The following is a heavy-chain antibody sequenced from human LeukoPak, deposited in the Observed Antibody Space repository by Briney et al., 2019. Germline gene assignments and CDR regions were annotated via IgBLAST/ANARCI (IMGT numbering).Heavy chain of an antibody. D-gene: IGHD1-26*01. CDR3: ARGRSLDSGSYSGGVY. J-gene: IGHJ4*02. Sequence: ASVKVSCKASGGTFSGYAIGWVRQAPGQGLEWMGGIIPIFGTANYAQKFQGRVTITADESTSTAYMELSSLRSEDTAVYYCARGRSLDSGSYSGGVYWGQGTLVTVSS. V-gene: IGHV1-69*13. CDR2: IIPIFGTA. CDR1: GGTFSGYA.